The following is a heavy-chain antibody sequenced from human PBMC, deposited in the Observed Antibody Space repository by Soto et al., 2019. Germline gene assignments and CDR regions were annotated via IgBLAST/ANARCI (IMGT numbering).Heavy chain of an antibody. J-gene: IGHJ6*02. CDR2: IIPIFGTA. Sequence: EASVKVSCKASGGTFSSYAISWVRQAPGQGLEWMGGIIPIFGTANYAQKFQGRVTITADKSTSTAYMELSSLRSEDTAVYYCATVSSRPIYYYYGMYVCGQGTTGTVS. CDR1: GGTFSSYA. D-gene: IGHD2-8*01. CDR3: ATVSSRPIYYYYGMYV. V-gene: IGHV1-69*06.